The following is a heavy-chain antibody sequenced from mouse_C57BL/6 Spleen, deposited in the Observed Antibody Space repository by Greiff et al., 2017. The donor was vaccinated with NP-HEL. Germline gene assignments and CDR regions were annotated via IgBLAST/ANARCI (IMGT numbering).Heavy chain of an antibody. CDR2: ISDGGSYT. CDR1: GFTFSSYA. Sequence: EVMLVESGGGLVKPGGSLKLSCAASGFTFSSYAMSWVRQTPEKRLEWVATISDGGSYTYYPDNVKGRFTISRDNAKNNLYLQMSHLKSEDTAMYYCARALYGMDYWGQGTSVTVSS. J-gene: IGHJ4*01. D-gene: IGHD1-1*01. CDR3: ARALYGMDY. V-gene: IGHV5-4*03.